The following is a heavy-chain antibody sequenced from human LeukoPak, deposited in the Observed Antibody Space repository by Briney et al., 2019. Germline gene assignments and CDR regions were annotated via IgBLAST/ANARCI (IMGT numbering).Heavy chain of an antibody. Sequence: SETLSLTCTVSGGSISSSTYYWGWIRQPPGKGLEWIGTIYYSGSAYYNPSLKSRVTISVDTSKNQFPLKLSSVTAADTAVYYCARDQGGYDSSGEFDYWGQGTLVTVSS. CDR3: ARDQGGYDSSGEFDY. J-gene: IGHJ4*02. D-gene: IGHD3-22*01. V-gene: IGHV4-39*06. CDR2: IYYSGSA. CDR1: GGSISSSTYY.